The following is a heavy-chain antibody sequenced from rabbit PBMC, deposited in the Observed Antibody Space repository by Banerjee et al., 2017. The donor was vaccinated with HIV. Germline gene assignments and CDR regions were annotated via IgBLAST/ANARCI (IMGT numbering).Heavy chain of an antibody. V-gene: IGHV1S45*01. Sequence: QEQLVESGGGLVQPGASLTLTCTASGIDFSSSYYMCWVRQAPGKGLEWIACIYTGSSGRTYYASWAKGRFTISKTSSTTVTLQMTSLTAADTATYFCARTDWNSGWGGVDYFGLWGPGTLVTVS. CDR1: GIDFSSSYY. D-gene: IGHD4-1*01. CDR2: IYTGSSGRT. J-gene: IGHJ4*01. CDR3: ARTDWNSGWGGVDYFGL.